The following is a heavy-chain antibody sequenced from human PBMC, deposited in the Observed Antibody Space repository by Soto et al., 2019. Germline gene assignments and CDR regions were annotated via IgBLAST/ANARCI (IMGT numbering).Heavy chain of an antibody. J-gene: IGHJ4*02. CDR1: DDSINSDKYY. Sequence: QLQLQESGPGLVKPSETLSLTCSVSDDSINSDKYYWGWIRQPPGKGLEWIGSIYYRGNAYYNPSPHTRVTITLEQSKCQFPLKLDLFTPPYSAVFFCARPEGLAPIPYFFDFWGPGALVTVSS. CDR2: IYYRGNA. D-gene: IGHD3-9*01. V-gene: IGHV4-39*01. CDR3: ARPEGLAPIPYFFDF.